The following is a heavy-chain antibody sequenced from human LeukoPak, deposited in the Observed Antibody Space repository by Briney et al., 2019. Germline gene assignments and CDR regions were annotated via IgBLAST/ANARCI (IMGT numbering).Heavy chain of an antibody. D-gene: IGHD3-9*01. V-gene: IGHV3-23*01. CDR1: GFTFSSYA. CDR2: ISGSGGST. CDR3: AKVAYYDILTGYMYYFDY. Sequence: PGGSLRLSCAASGFTFSSYAMSWVRQAPGKGLEWVSAISGSGGSTYYADSVKGGFTISRDNSKSTLYLQMNSLRAEDTAVYYCAKVAYYDILTGYMYYFDYWGQGTLVTVSS. J-gene: IGHJ4*02.